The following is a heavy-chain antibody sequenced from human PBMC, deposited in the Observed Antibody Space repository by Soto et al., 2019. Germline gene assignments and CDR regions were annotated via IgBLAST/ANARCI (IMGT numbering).Heavy chain of an antibody. J-gene: IGHJ4*02. CDR2: INQDGSER. CDR1: GFTFSTYW. V-gene: IGHV3-7*01. Sequence: EVQLVESGGGLVQPGGSLRLPCAASGFTFSTYWMTWVRQPPGKGLEWVASINQDGSERYYVDSVRGRFTISRDNAKNSLYLQMNSLRAEDTAVYYCVCGGNFFVYWGQGPLVNVSP. D-gene: IGHD3-16*01. CDR3: VCGGNFFVY.